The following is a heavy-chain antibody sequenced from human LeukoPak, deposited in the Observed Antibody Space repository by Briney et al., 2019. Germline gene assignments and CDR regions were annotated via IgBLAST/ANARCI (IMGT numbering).Heavy chain of an antibody. CDR3: ARAEDSSPWFDP. D-gene: IGHD1-14*01. J-gene: IGHJ5*02. CDR2: INPNSGGT. CDR1: GYTFTGYY. V-gene: IGHV1-2*02. Sequence: ASVKVSCKASGYTFTGYYMHWVRQAPGQGVEWMGWINPNSGGTNYAQKFQGRVTMTRDTSISTAYMELSRLRSDDTAVYYCARAEDSSPWFDPWGQGTLVTVSS.